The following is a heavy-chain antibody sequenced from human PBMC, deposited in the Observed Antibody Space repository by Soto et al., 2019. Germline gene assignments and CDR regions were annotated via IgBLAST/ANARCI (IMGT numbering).Heavy chain of an antibody. J-gene: IGHJ6*02. V-gene: IGHV3-53*04. CDR1: GFTVSSNY. Sequence: GGSLRLSCAASGFTVSSNYMSWVRQAPGKGLEWVSVIYSGGSTYYADSVKGRFTISRHNSKNTLYLQMNSLRAEDTAVYYCARVVQLERYYYYGMDVWGQGTTVTVSS. D-gene: IGHD1-1*01. CDR3: ARVVQLERYYYYGMDV. CDR2: IYSGGST.